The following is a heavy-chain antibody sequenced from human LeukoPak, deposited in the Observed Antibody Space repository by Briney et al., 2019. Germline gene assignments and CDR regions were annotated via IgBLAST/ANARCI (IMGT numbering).Heavy chain of an antibody. CDR1: GGSLSSYF. J-gene: IGHJ4*02. CDR3: ARHGYDSSGYYYLGFDY. Sequence: PSVTLSLTCTDSGGSLSSYFWCWIRPPPRKGLGWVGHIYYSGSTKYNPYPQSRVTLPVDTSKNQFSLKLRSVTAADTAEYYCARHGYDSSGYYYLGFDYWGQGTLVTVSS. V-gene: IGHV4-59*08. CDR2: IYYSGST. D-gene: IGHD3-22*01.